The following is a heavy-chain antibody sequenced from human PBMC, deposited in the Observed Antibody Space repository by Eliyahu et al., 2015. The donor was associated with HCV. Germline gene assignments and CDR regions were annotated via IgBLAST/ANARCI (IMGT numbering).Heavy chain of an antibody. Sequence: EVQLVESGGGLVQPGGSLRLSCAASGFTFSSYWMSWVRQAPGKGXGWVANIKQDGSEKYYVDSVKGRFTNSRDNAKNSLYLQMNSLRAEDTAVYYCARDRKYYGSGSYYNWLDYWGQGTLVTVSS. CDR3: ARDRKYYGSGSYYNWLDY. CDR1: GFTFSSYW. CDR2: IKQDGSEK. V-gene: IGHV3-7*03. D-gene: IGHD3-10*01. J-gene: IGHJ4*02.